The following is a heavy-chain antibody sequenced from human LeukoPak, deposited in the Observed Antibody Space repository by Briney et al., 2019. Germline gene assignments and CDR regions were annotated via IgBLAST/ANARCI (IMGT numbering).Heavy chain of an antibody. V-gene: IGHV1-2*02. J-gene: IGHJ4*02. CDR2: INPNTGAT. CDR3: AREGDYNGSGRGDS. CDR1: GYTFTGFY. Sequence: GASVKVSCKTSGYTFTGFYIHCVRQAPGQGLEWMGWINPNTGATNFAQKFQGRVTMTTDTSVSTAYMDLRRLRFDDTAVYYCAREGDYNGSGRGDSWGQGTLVTVSS. D-gene: IGHD3-10*01.